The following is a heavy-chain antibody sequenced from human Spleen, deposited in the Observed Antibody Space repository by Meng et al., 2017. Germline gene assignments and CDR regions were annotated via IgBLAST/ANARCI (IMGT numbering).Heavy chain of an antibody. CDR1: GFTFSRYW. V-gene: IGHV3-7*01. D-gene: IGHD3-16*01. CDR3: ARDRLILIADWYFDI. CDR2: IKQDGSEK. J-gene: IGHJ2*01. Sequence: GGSLRLSCAASGFTFSRYWMSWVRQAPGTGLEWVATIKQDGSEKYYVDSVKGRFTISRDNAKNSLYQQMNSLRAEDTAVYYCARDRLILIADWYFDIWGRGTLVTVSS.